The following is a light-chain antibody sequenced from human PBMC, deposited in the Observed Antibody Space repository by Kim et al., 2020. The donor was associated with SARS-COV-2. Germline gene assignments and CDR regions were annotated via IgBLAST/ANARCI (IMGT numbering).Light chain of an antibody. CDR1: QGIISY. CDR3: QKYNSAPQA. Sequence: ASGADRVTITCRTSQGIISYLALYEQTPGKVTKLLIYSASALQSQAPSRFSRSGSETGFTLTISGLQPGCVATYYCQKYNSAPQAFGPRTKVDI. V-gene: IGKV1-27*01. J-gene: IGKJ1*01. CDR2: SAS.